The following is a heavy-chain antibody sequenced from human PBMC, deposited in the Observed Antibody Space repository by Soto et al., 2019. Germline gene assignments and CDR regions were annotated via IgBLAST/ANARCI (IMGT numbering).Heavy chain of an antibody. D-gene: IGHD2-15*01. CDR1: GGSISSSSYY. CDR2: IYYSGST. V-gene: IGHV4-39*01. J-gene: IGHJ4*02. Sequence: PSETLSLTCAVSGGSISSSSYYWGWIRQPPGKGLEWIGSIYYSGSTYYNPSLKSRVTISVDTSKNQFSLKLSSVTAADTAVYYCARVVVAATCDYWGQGTLVTVSS. CDR3: ARVVVAATCDY.